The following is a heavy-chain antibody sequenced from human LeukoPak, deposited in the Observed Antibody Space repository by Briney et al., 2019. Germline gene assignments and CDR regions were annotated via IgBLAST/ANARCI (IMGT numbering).Heavy chain of an antibody. D-gene: IGHD6-13*01. CDR2: INPSGGST. J-gene: IGHJ4*02. CDR3: ARDPAAAGDY. V-gene: IGHV1-46*01. Sequence: ASVKVSCKASGYTFTSYYMHWVRHAPGQGLEWMGIINPSGGSTSYAQKFQGRVTMTRATSTTTVHMDLTSLRSQAPAVYNFARDPAAAGDYGGQGTLVTVSS. CDR1: GYTFTSYY.